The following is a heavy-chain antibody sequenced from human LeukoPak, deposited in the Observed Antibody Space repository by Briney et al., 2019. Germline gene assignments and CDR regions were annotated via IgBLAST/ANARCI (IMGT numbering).Heavy chain of an antibody. CDR1: GFTFSSYG. V-gene: IGHV3-30*02. D-gene: IGHD3-10*01. Sequence: GGSLRLSCAASGFTFSSYGMHWVRQAPGKGLEWVAFIRYDGSNKYYADSVKGRFTISRDNSKNTLYLQMNSLRAEDTAVYYCATRGDLTDLYWYFDLWGRDTLVTVSS. CDR2: IRYDGSNK. CDR3: ATRGDLTDLYWYFDL. J-gene: IGHJ2*01.